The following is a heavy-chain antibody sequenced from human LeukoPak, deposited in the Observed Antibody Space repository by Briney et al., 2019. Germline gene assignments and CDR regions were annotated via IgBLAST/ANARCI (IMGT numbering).Heavy chain of an antibody. J-gene: IGHJ5*02. CDR3: ARGSGRNGWFDP. CDR2: INVGGSTT. V-gene: IGHV3-74*01. D-gene: IGHD2-8*01. Sequence: TGGSLRLSCAASGFTFSGFWMHWVRQAPGKGLMWVSHINVGGSTTSYADSVKGRFTISRDNAKNTLYLQMNSLRANDTAVYYCARGSGRNGWFDPWGQGTLVTVSS. CDR1: GFTFSGFW.